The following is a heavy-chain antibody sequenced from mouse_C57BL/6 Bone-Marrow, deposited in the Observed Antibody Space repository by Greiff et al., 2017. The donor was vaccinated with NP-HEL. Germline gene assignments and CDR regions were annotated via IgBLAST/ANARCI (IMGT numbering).Heavy chain of an antibody. D-gene: IGHD2-2*01. CDR2: IHPNSGST. V-gene: IGHV1-64*01. Sequence: VQLQQPGAELVKPGASVKLSCKASGYTFTSYWMHWVKQRPGQGLEWIGMIHPNSGSTNYNEKFKSKATLTVDKSSSTAYMQLSSLTSEDSAVYYSATPYGYPYYAMDYWGQGTSVTVSS. CDR1: GYTFTSYW. CDR3: ATPYGYPYYAMDY. J-gene: IGHJ4*01.